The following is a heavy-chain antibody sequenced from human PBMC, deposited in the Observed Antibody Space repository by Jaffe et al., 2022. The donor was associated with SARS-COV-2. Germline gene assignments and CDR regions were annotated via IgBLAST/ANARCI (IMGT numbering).Heavy chain of an antibody. Sequence: EVQLVESGGGLVQPGRSLRLSCAASGFTFDDYAMHWVRQAPGKGLEWVSGISWNSGSIGYADSVKGRFTISRDNAKNSLYLQMNSLRAEDTALYYCAKDIHRLRFGRTVDYWGQGTLVTVSS. CDR1: GFTFDDYA. CDR2: ISWNSGSI. CDR3: AKDIHRLRFGRTVDY. V-gene: IGHV3-9*01. D-gene: IGHD5-12*01. J-gene: IGHJ4*02.